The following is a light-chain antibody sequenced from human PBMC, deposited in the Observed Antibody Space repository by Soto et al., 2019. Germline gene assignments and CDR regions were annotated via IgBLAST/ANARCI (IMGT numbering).Light chain of an antibody. Sequence: EIVVKQSPATLSVTPGERVTLSCRASQSVRDKVAWYQQTPGQPPRVIIYDTSTTAADIPARFSGSGYGTYFTLTISIFQPEDVVGYCCQVSTFPLLTFAEGT. CDR2: DTS. J-gene: IGKJ4*01. CDR1: QSVRDK. V-gene: IGKV3-15*01. CDR3: QVSTFPLLT.